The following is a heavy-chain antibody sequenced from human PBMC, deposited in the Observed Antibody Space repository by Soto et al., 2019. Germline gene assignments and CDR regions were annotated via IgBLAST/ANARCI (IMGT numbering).Heavy chain of an antibody. CDR2: IYYSGST. CDR1: GGSISSYY. V-gene: IGHV4-59*01. Sequence: SETLSLTCTVSGGSISSYYWSWIRQPPGKGLEWIGYIYYSGSTNYNPSLKSRVTISVDTSKNQFSLKLSSVTAADTAVYYCAMGCGSGDDAFDIWGQGTMVTVSS. D-gene: IGHD2-15*01. CDR3: AMGCGSGDDAFDI. J-gene: IGHJ3*02.